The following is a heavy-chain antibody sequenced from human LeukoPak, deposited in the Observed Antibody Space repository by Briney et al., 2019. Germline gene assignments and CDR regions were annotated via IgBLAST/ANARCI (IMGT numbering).Heavy chain of an antibody. Sequence: GESLKISCKGSGYSFTSYLIGWVRQMPVKGLEWMGIISPGDSDTSYSPSFQGQVTISADKSISTAYLQWSSLKASDTAMYYCARQHGYSYGPAQLDYWGQGTLVTVSP. V-gene: IGHV5-51*01. D-gene: IGHD5-18*01. CDR3: ARQHGYSYGPAQLDY. CDR2: ISPGDSDT. J-gene: IGHJ4*02. CDR1: GYSFTSYL.